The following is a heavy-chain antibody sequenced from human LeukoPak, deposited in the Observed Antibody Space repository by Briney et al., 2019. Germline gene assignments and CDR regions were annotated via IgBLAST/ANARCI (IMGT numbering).Heavy chain of an antibody. D-gene: IGHD3-10*01. V-gene: IGHV1-2*02. CDR1: GYTFTGYY. CDR2: INPNSGGT. CDR3: ARDEEFGELLYYFDY. J-gene: IGHJ4*02. Sequence: APVKVSCKASGYTFTGYYMHWVRQAPGQGLEWMGWINPNSGGTNYAQKFQGRVTMTRDTSISTAYMELSRLRSDDTAVYYCARDEEFGELLYYFDYWGQGTLVTVSS.